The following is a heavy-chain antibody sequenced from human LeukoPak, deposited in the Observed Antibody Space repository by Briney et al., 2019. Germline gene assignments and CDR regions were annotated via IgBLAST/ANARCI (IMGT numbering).Heavy chain of an antibody. CDR1: GFTFDDYA. D-gene: IGHD6-19*01. CDR3: TTDLETTTVAGYFDY. CDR2: ISWDGGST. J-gene: IGHJ4*02. Sequence: GGSLRLSCAASGFTFDDYAMHWVRQAPGKGLEWVSLISWDGGSTYYADSVKGRFTISRDNSKNSLYLQMNSLRAEDTALYYCTTDLETTTVAGYFDYWGQGTLVTVSS. V-gene: IGHV3-43D*03.